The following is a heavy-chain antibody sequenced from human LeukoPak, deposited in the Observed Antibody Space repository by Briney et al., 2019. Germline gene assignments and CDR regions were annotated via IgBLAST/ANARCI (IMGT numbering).Heavy chain of an antibody. J-gene: IGHJ4*02. Sequence: GGPLRLSCAASGFTFSSYAMSWVRQAPGKGLEWVSAISGSGGSTYYADSVKGRFTISRDNSKNTLYLQMNSLRAEDTAVYYCAKDYHSSGWSEYYFDYWGQGTLVTVSS. CDR3: AKDYHSSGWSEYYFDY. CDR2: ISGSGGST. V-gene: IGHV3-23*01. D-gene: IGHD6-19*01. CDR1: GFTFSSYA.